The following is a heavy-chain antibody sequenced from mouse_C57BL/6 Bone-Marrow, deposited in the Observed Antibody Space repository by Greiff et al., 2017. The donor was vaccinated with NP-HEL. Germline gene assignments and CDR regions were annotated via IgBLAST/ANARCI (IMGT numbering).Heavy chain of an antibody. CDR3: ARDPYGSSLYYFDY. J-gene: IGHJ2*01. CDR2: INYDGSSP. D-gene: IGHD1-1*01. V-gene: IGHV5-16*01. Sequence: EVKLQESGGGLVQPGSSMKLSCTASGFTFSDYYMPWVRQVPEKGLEWVANINYDGSSPYYLDSLKSRFIISRDNAKNILYLQLSSLKSEDTATEYCARDPYGSSLYYFDYWGQGTTLTVSS. CDR1: GFTFSDYY.